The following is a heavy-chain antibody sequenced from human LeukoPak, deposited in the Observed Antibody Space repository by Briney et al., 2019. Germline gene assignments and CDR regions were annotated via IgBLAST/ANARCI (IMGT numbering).Heavy chain of an antibody. CDR2: IHHSGST. Sequence: PSETLSLTCAVSGGSISSSHWWSWVRQPPGKGLEWIGEIHHSGSTNYTPSLKSRVTISVDKSKNQFSLKLSSVTAADTAVYYCARKETGSYRVFDYWGQGTLVTVSS. V-gene: IGHV4-4*02. D-gene: IGHD1-26*01. CDR1: GGSISSSHW. J-gene: IGHJ4*02. CDR3: ARKETGSYRVFDY.